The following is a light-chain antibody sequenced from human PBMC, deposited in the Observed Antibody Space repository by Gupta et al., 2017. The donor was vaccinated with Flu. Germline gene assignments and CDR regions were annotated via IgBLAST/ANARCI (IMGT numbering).Light chain of an antibody. CDR2: ENN. CDR1: SSNIGNNY. V-gene: IGLV1-51*02. Sequence: QAVLTHLPSGLAAPGQRVTIVCSGRSSNIGNNYVSWYQQPPGTATNLLIYENNKRPSGTPARFSGNTSCTYATPSTTGLETGEEDDDYDGNSDSRLGSGVCGGGTKLTVL. J-gene: IGLJ3*02. CDR3: GNSDSRLGSGV.